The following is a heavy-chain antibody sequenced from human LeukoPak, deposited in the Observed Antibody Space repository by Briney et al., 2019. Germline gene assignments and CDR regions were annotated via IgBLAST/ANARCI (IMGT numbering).Heavy chain of an antibody. CDR2: ISSSGSTI. CDR1: GFTFNSFE. J-gene: IGHJ6*02. Sequence: PGGSLRLSCAASGFTFNSFEMNWVRQAPGKGLEWVSYISSSGSTIYYAASVKGRFTISRDNAKNSLYLQMNSLRAEDTALYYCARPGYYYGMDVWGQGTTVTVSS. V-gene: IGHV3-48*03. D-gene: IGHD3-10*01. CDR3: ARPGYYYGMDV.